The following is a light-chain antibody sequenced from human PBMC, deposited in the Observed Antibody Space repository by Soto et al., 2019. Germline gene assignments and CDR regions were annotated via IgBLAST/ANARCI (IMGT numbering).Light chain of an antibody. CDR2: EVT. J-gene: IGLJ1*01. CDR3: SSYTSTSTLYV. V-gene: IGLV2-14*01. CDR1: SSDIGAYNY. Sequence: QSALTQPASVSGSPGQSITISSIGTSSDIGAYNYVSWYQQHPGKVPKLMIYEVTNRPSGLSNRFSGSKSGNTASLTISGLQAEDEADYFCSSYTSTSTLYVFGTGTKVTVL.